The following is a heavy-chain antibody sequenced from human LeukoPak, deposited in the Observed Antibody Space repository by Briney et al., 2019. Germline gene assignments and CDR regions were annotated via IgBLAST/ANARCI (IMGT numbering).Heavy chain of an antibody. Sequence: PSETLSLTCTVSGYSINNGYYWAWIRQPPGKGLECIGNIYHSGGAYYSPSLKSRVTISVDTSKNQFSLKLRSVTAADTAVYYCARFGIVGTTDVFDLWGQGTAVTVPS. CDR2: IYHSGGA. CDR3: ARFGIVGTTDVFDL. CDR1: GYSINNGYY. J-gene: IGHJ3*01. V-gene: IGHV4-38-2*02. D-gene: IGHD1-26*01.